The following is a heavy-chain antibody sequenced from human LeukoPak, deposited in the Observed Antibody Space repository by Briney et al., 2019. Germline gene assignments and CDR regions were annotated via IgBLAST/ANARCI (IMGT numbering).Heavy chain of an antibody. V-gene: IGHV5-51*01. CDR3: ARHEGVAVFYDMDV. CDR2: IYPGDSDT. CDR1: GYSFTTYW. Sequence: GESLKISCKGSGYSFTTYWIGWVRQMPGKGLEWMGVIYPGDSDTRYSPSFQGQVTISADRSISTAYLQWSSLKASDTATYYCARHEGVAVFYDMDVWGQGTTVTVSS. D-gene: IGHD6-19*01. J-gene: IGHJ6*02.